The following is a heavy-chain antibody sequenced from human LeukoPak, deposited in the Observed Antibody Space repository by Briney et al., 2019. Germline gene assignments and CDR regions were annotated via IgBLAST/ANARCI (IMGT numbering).Heavy chain of an antibody. D-gene: IGHD2-2*02. CDR3: ARGYCSSTNCYSRQAYYFDY. Sequence: ASVKVSCKASGGTFSSYAISWVRQAPGQGLEWMGGIIPIFGTANYAQKFQGRVTITADESTSTAYMELSSLRSEDTAVYYCARGYCSSTNCYSRQAYYFDYWGQGTLVTVSS. V-gene: IGHV1-69*13. CDR2: IIPIFGTA. J-gene: IGHJ4*02. CDR1: GGTFSSYA.